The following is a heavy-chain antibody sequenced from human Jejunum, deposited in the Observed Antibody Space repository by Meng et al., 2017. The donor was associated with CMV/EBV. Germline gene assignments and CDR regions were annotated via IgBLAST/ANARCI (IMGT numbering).Heavy chain of an antibody. CDR1: GDSISSGDSY. V-gene: IGHV4-30-4*01. D-gene: IGHD1-14*01. J-gene: IGHJ4*02. CDR2: IYESGST. CDR3: AREGTNSYYFDY. Sequence: CGVSGDSISSGDSYCSWIRQPPGKGLEWIGYIYESGSTSYNPSLESRVTISVDTSKNQFSLKVMSVTAADTAVYYCAREGTNSYYFDYWGQGTLVTVSS.